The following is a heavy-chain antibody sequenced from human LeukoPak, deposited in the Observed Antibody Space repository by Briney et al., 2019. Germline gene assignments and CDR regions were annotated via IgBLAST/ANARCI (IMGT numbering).Heavy chain of an antibody. CDR2: VYYSGIT. V-gene: IGHV4-59*01. CDR3: ARGGIQLWSNNWVDP. Sequence: SETLSLTCTVSGGSISSYYWSWIRQPPGKGLEWIGYVYYSGITNYNPSLRSRVTISVDTSKNQFSLKLSSVTAADTAVYYCARGGIQLWSNNWVDPWGQGILVTVSS. D-gene: IGHD5-18*01. J-gene: IGHJ5*02. CDR1: GGSISSYY.